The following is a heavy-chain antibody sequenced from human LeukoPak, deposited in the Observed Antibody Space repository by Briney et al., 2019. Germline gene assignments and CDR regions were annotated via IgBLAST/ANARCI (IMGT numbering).Heavy chain of an antibody. J-gene: IGHJ4*02. CDR3: AKSYNGYESKPDY. CDR1: GFTFSSYA. V-gene: IGHV3-23*01. D-gene: IGHD5-12*01. CDR2: ISNSGGRT. Sequence: GGSLRLSCAASGFTFSSYAMSWVRQAPGKGLEWVSSISNSGGRTFYTDSVKGRFTTSRDNSKITLYLQMNSLRAEDTAVYYCAKSYNGYESKPDYWGQGTLVTVSS.